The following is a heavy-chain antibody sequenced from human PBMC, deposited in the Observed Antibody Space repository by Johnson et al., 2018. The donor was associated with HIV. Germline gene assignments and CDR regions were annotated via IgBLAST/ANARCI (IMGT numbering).Heavy chain of an antibody. D-gene: IGHD6-13*01. CDR2: IYSGGST. CDR1: GFTVSSNY. CDR3: ARTYSQGLDAFDI. Sequence: VQLVESGGGLIQPGGSLRLSCAASGFTVSSNYMSWVRQAPGKGLEWVSVIYSGGSTYYADSVKGRFTISRDNSKNTLYLQMNSLRAEDTAVYYCARTYSQGLDAFDIGGQGTMVTVSS. V-gene: IGHV3-53*01. J-gene: IGHJ3*02.